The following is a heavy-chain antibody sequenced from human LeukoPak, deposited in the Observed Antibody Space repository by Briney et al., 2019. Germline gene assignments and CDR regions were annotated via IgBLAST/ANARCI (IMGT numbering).Heavy chain of an antibody. J-gene: IGHJ4*02. CDR3: ARHSRLDKSSLSWADY. Sequence: SETLSLTCTVSGGSISSYYWSWIRHPPGKGLERIGYIYYSGSTNYNPSLKSRVTISVDTSKNQFSLKLSSVTAADTAVYYCARHSRLDKSSLSWADYWGQGTLVTVSS. D-gene: IGHD2-2*03. CDR1: GGSISSYY. V-gene: IGHV4-59*08. CDR2: IYYSGST.